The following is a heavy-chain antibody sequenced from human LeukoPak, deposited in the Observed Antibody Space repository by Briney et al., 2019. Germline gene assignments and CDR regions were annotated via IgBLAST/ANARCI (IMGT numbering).Heavy chain of an antibody. CDR2: ISYDGSNK. Sequence: GGSLRLSCAASGFTFSDYYMGWIRQAPGKGLEWVAVISYDGSNKYYADSVKGRFTISRDNSKNTLYLQMNSLRAEDTAVYYCARGELDNNGYYPIDYWGQGTLVTVSS. J-gene: IGHJ4*02. D-gene: IGHD3-22*01. CDR3: ARGELDNNGYYPIDY. V-gene: IGHV3-30-3*01. CDR1: GFTFSDYY.